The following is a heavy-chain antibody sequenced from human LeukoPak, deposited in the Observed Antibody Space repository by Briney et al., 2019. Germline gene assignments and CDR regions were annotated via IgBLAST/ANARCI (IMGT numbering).Heavy chain of an antibody. Sequence: GGSLRLSCAASGFTLSNYAMSWVRQAPGEGLEWVSTISGSGSRTYYADSVKGRFTTSRDNSKNTLYLQMNSLRAEDTAVYYCAKLWSTYYYGYDYWGQGTLVTVSS. CDR1: GFTLSNYA. CDR2: ISGSGSRT. D-gene: IGHD3-10*01. CDR3: AKLWSTYYYGYDY. J-gene: IGHJ4*02. V-gene: IGHV3-23*01.